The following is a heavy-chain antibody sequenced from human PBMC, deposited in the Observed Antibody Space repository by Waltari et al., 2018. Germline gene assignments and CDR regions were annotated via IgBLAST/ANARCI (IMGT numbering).Heavy chain of an antibody. CDR3: ARAARILITFGGVSAFDP. CDR2: SYPSGST. J-gene: IGHJ5*02. Sequence: QVQLQASGPGLVKPSETLSLTCSVSGVSITNTSSYWAWIRQPPGKGLEWIGNSYPSGSTYYNPSLTRRGTMSVDTSKNQFSLNLNSVTAADTAVYYCARAARILITFGGVSAFDPWGQGTLVTVSS. V-gene: IGHV4-39*01. CDR1: GVSITNTSSY. D-gene: IGHD3-16*01.